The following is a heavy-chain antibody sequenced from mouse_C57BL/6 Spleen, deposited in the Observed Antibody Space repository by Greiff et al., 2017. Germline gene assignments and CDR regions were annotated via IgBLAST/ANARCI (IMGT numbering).Heavy chain of an antibody. CDR3: ARLYYYGSSYYFDY. J-gene: IGHJ2*01. D-gene: IGHD1-1*01. V-gene: IGHV5-17*01. CDR1: GFTFSDYG. Sequence: DVKLQESGGGLVKPGGSLKLSCAASGFTFSDYGMHWVRQAPEQGLEWVAYISSGSSTIYYADTVKGRFTISRDNAKNTPCLQMTSLRSEDTAMYYCARLYYYGSSYYFDYWGQGTTLTVSS. CDR2: ISSGSSTI.